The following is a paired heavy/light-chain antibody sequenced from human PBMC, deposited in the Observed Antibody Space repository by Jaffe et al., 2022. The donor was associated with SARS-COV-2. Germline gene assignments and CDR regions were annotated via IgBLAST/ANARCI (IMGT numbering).Light chain of an antibody. CDR3: QQYGGSPPIT. CDR1: QAVSSSY. Sequence: EIVLTQSPGTLSLSPGERAALSCRASQAVSSSYLAWYQQKPGQAPRLLIYGASSRAAGVPDRFSGGGSGTDFTLTISRLEPEDFALYYCQQYGGSPPITFGPGTKLEIK. CDR2: GAS. V-gene: IGKV3-20*01. J-gene: IGKJ2*01.
Heavy chain of an antibody. CDR1: EFTFSGYS. V-gene: IGHV3-21*01. CDR2: ISSSSSYI. CDR3: ARVQGYTLTSPMDY. Sequence: EVQLVESGGGLVKPGGSLRLSCAASEFTFSGYSMSWVRQAPGKGLEWVSSISSSSSYIYYTDSVKGRFTISRDNAKNSLFLQMDSLRAEDTAVYFCARVQGYTLTSPMDYWGQGTLVTVSS. J-gene: IGHJ4*02. D-gene: IGHD4-4*01.